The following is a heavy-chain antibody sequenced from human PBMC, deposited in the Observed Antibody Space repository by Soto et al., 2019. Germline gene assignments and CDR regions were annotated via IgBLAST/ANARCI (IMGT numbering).Heavy chain of an antibody. J-gene: IGHJ6*03. CDR3: AGGPPHIVATMRGCYYYYDMDV. Sequence: QVQLVQSGAEVKKPGASVKVSCKASGYPFTSNNMNWLRQAPGQGLEWWGWMNPNSGNTGYAQKHQGRVLKTRNTTIGTAYMELSSLRSEAAAVDYCAGGPPHIVATMRGCYYYYDMDVWGKGTTVTVSS. CDR1: GYPFTSNN. V-gene: IGHV1-8*01. CDR2: MNPNSGNT. D-gene: IGHD5-12*01.